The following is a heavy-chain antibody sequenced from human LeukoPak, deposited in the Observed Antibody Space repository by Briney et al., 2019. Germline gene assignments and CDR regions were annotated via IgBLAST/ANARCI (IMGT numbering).Heavy chain of an antibody. CDR1: GASVTTSH. J-gene: IGHJ4*02. CDR2: VDYNGGT. V-gene: IGHV4-59*02. Sequence: SETLSLTCTVSGASVTTSHWNWVRQPPGKGLEWIGNVDYNGGTKYNPSLKSRVTMSLDTSKNQFSLKLKFVTAADTALYYCARGFYEPFDRWDQGTLVTVSS. CDR3: ARGFYEPFDR. D-gene: IGHD2/OR15-2a*01.